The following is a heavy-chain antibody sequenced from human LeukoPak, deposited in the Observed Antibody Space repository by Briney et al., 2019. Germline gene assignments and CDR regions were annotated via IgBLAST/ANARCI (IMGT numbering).Heavy chain of an antibody. Sequence: SETLSLTCTVSGGSISSSSYYWGWIRQPPGKGLEWIGSIYYSGSTYYNPSLKSRVTISVDTSKNQFSLKLSSVTAADTAVYYCARVDRVSWLRLDYWGQGTLVTVSS. CDR2: IYYSGST. CDR3: ARVDRVSWLRLDY. CDR1: GGSISSSSYY. D-gene: IGHD5-12*01. V-gene: IGHV4-39*01. J-gene: IGHJ4*02.